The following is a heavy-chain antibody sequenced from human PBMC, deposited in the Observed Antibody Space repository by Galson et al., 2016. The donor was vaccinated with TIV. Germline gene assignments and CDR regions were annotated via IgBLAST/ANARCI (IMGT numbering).Heavy chain of an antibody. CDR2: IYTSGSP. V-gene: IGHV4-4*07. Sequence: ETLSLTCTVSGGSISSYNWSWIRKPARKGPEWIGRIYTSGSPNYNPSLKSRVTMSVDASRNQFSLKLNFMTAADTAVYYCARGGSNWFGGWFDPWGQGTLVTVSS. CDR1: GGSISSYN. D-gene: IGHD6-13*01. CDR3: ARGGSNWFGGWFDP. J-gene: IGHJ5*02.